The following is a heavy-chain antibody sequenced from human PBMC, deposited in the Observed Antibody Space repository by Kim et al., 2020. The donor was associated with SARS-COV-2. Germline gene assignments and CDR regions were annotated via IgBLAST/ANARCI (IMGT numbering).Heavy chain of an antibody. CDR2: ISGRGDAT. Sequence: GGSLRLSCAASGFTFSTYALSWVRQVPGKGLEWVSSISGRGDATFYADAVKGRFTISRDNSESMLYLQMITLTAEDTGVYYCTKGAVAGTRQGILSAMDVWGQGTTVSVSS. D-gene: IGHD6-19*01. CDR1: GFTFSTYA. J-gene: IGHJ6*02. V-gene: IGHV3-23*01. CDR3: TKGAVAGTRQGILSAMDV.